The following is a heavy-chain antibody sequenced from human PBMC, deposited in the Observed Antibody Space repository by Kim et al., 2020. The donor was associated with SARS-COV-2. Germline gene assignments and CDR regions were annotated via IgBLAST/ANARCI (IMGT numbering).Heavy chain of an antibody. J-gene: IGHJ4*02. CDR2: IRSSGSTI. D-gene: IGHD1-1*01. V-gene: IGHV3-48*02. Sequence: GGSLRLSCAASGFTFNTYSMNWVRQAPGKGLEWVSYIRSSGSTIYYADSVKGRFTISRDNAKNSLCLQMNSLRDEDTAVYYCARPIGTYPSDYFDYWGQGTLVTVSS. CDR1: GFTFNTYS. CDR3: ARPIGTYPSDYFDY.